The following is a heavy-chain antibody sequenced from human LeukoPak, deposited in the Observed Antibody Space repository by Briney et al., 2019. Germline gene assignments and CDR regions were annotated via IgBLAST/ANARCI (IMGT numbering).Heavy chain of an antibody. J-gene: IGHJ4*02. Sequence: SQTLSLTCALSGDSLSNNNVAWNWIRQSPSRGLEWLGRTYYRSKWNTDYAVSVKSRITINSVTPKNQFSLQPNSVTPEDTAVYYCARGCYSSFDYWDQGTLVTVSS. CDR2: TYYRSKWNT. D-gene: IGHD5-18*01. CDR1: GDSLSNNNVA. V-gene: IGHV6-1*01. CDR3: ARGCYSSFDY.